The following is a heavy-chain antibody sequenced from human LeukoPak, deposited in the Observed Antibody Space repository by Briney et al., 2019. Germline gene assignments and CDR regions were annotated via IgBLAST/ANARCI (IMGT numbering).Heavy chain of an antibody. CDR2: INHSGST. J-gene: IGHJ3*02. V-gene: IGHV4-34*01. Sequence: KTSETLSLTCTVSGGSISSDYWSWIRQPPGKGLEWIGEINHSGSTNYNPSLKSRVTISVDTSKNQFSLKLSSVTAADTAVYYCARGVGTMIVVVIADAFDIWGQGTMVTVSS. D-gene: IGHD3-22*01. CDR1: GGSISSDY. CDR3: ARGVGTMIVVVIADAFDI.